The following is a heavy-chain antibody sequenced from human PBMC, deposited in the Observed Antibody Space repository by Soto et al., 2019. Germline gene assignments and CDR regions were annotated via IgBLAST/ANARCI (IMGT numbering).Heavy chain of an antibody. D-gene: IGHD5-12*01. CDR2: IYDSGST. J-gene: IGHJ6*02. CDR3: ARDKRSGGYDDRYYYYGMDV. CDR1: GGSISSGGYY. Sequence: QVQLQESGPGLVKPSQTLSLTCTVSGGSISSGGYYWSWIRQHPGKGLEWIGYIYDSGSTYYNPSLNSRVTISVDTSKNQFSLKLSSVTAADTAVYYCARDKRSGGYDDRYYYYGMDVWGQGTTVTVSS. V-gene: IGHV4-31*03.